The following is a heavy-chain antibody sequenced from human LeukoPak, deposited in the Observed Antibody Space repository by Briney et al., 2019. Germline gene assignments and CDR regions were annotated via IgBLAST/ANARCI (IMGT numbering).Heavy chain of an antibody. J-gene: IGHJ5*02. CDR3: ARAHQLLPAYNWFDP. CDR1: GGSISSGDYY. Sequence: PSQTLSLTCTVSGGSISSGDYYWSWIRQPPGKGLEWIGYIYYSGSTYYNPSLKSRVTISVDTSKNQFSLKLISVTAADTAVYYCARAHQLLPAYNWFDPWGQGTLVTVSS. CDR2: IYYSGST. D-gene: IGHD2-2*01. V-gene: IGHV4-30-4*01.